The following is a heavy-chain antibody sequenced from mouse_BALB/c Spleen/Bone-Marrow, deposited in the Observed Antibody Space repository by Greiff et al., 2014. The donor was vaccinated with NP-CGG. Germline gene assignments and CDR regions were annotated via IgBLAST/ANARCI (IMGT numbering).Heavy chain of an antibody. CDR2: IYPGDGDT. CDR1: GYTFTSYW. CDR3: ARDENYFDY. J-gene: IGHJ2*01. Sequence: LEESGAELARPGASMKLSCKASGYTFTSYWMQWVKQRPGQGLEWIGAIYPGDGDTRYTQKFKDKATLTADKSSSTAYMQLSSLASEDSAVYYCARDENYFDYWGQGTTLTVSS. V-gene: IGHV1-87*01.